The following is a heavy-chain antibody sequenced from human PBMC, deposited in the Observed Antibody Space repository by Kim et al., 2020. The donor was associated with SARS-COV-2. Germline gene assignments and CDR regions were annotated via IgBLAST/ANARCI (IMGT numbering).Heavy chain of an antibody. J-gene: IGHJ6*02. Sequence: GGSLRLSCAASGFTFSSYSMNWVRQAPGKGLEWVSYISSSSSTIYYADSVKGRFTISRDNAKNSLYLQMNSLRDEDTAVYYCARDAPRLGGYYYYYGMDVWGQGTTVTVSS. CDR1: GFTFSSYS. D-gene: IGHD3-10*01. V-gene: IGHV3-48*02. CDR3: ARDAPRLGGYYYYYGMDV. CDR2: ISSSSSTI.